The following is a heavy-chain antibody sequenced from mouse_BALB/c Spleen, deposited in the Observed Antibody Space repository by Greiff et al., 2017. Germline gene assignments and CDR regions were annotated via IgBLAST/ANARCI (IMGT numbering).Heavy chain of an antibody. D-gene: IGHD2-4*01. CDR2: ISNGGGST. J-gene: IGHJ2*01. CDR1: GFTFSSYT. V-gene: IGHV5-12-2*01. CDR3: ARRGYDYDFDY. Sequence: EVKLMESGGGLVQPGGSLKLSCAASGFTFSSYTMSWVRQTPEKRLEWVAYISNGGGSTYYPDTVKGRFTISRDNAKNTLYLQMSSLKSEDTAMYYCARRGYDYDFDYWGQGTTLTVSS.